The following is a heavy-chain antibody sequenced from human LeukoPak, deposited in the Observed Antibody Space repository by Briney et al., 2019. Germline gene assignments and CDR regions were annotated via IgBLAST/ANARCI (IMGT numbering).Heavy chain of an antibody. CDR1: GYIFTGYY. J-gene: IGHJ4*02. D-gene: IGHD2-2*01. Sequence: GASVKVSCKASGYIFTGYYMHWVRQAPGQGLEWMGWINPSSGGTNYAQKFQGRVTMTRDTSISTAYMELSRLRSDDTAVYYCAREGCSSTSCYSFDYWGQGTLVTVSS. V-gene: IGHV1-2*02. CDR2: INPSSGGT. CDR3: AREGCSSTSCYSFDY.